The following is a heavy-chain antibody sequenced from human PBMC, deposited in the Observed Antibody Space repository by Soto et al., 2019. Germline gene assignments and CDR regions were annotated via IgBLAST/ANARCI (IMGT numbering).Heavy chain of an antibody. CDR1: GFSLSTTGVG. CDR3: AHDNYYVSGSPLDV. V-gene: IGHV2-5*02. CDR2: IYWDDAK. J-gene: IGHJ6*02. Sequence: QITLKESGPTLMKPTQTLTLTCTFSGFSLSTTGVGVGWIRHPPGKALEWLALIYWDDAKRYSPSLQSRLTITKDTSKNQVVLTMTKMDPVDTATYYCAHDNYYVSGSPLDVWGHGTTVTVSS. D-gene: IGHD3-10*01.